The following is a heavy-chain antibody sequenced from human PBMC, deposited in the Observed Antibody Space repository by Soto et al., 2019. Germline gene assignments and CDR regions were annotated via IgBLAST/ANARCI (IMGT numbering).Heavy chain of an antibody. J-gene: IGHJ3*02. CDR3: AMTRLYDTGTNDYHRDALDI. V-gene: IGHV3-23*01. Sequence: EVQLLESGGGMVEPRGSLKLSCAASGFSFGTYVMNWVRQAPGKGLEWVSGISGSGGRVYSADSVKGRFTISRDNSRNTLYLQMNSLRAEDTAIYYCAMTRLYDTGTNDYHRDALDIWCQRPQVTVSS. CDR1: GFSFGTYV. D-gene: IGHD3-22*01. CDR2: ISGSGGRV.